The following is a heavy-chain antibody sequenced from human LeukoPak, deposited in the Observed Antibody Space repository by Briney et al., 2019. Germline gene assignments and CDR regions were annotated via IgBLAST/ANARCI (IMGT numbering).Heavy chain of an antibody. CDR1: GFTFSSYG. V-gene: IGHV3-33*08. CDR3: ARASRGSDSSSWYYFDY. Sequence: GRSLRLSCAASGFTFSSYGMHWVRQAPGKGLEWVAVIWYDGSNKYYADSVKGRFTISRDNSKNTLYLQMNSLRAEDTAVYYCARASRGSDSSSWYYFDYWGQGTLVTVSS. D-gene: IGHD6-13*01. CDR2: IWYDGSNK. J-gene: IGHJ4*02.